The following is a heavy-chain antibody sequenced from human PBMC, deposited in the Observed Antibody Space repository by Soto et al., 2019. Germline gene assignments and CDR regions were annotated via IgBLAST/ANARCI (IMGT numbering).Heavy chain of an antibody. V-gene: IGHV4-59*08. D-gene: IGHD4-17*01. CDR1: GGSISSYY. CDR3: AKHKARDGQGWFDP. CDR2: IYYSGTT. Sequence: QVQLQESGPGLVKPSEALSLTCTVSGGSISSYYWSWIRQPPAKGLEWIGYIYYSGTTNYNPSLKSRVTISVDTSNNHFSLRLSSVTAADTAVYYCAKHKARDGQGWFDPWGQGTLVTVSS. J-gene: IGHJ5*02.